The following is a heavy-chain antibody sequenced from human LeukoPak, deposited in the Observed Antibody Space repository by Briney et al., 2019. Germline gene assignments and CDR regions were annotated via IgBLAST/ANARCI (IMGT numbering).Heavy chain of an antibody. J-gene: IGHJ4*02. V-gene: IGHV1-3*01. CDR1: EYTFTEYA. CDR3: TRGRWSATTASYYLDF. Sequence: ASVKVSCKASEYTFTEYAVNWVRQAPGQRLEWVGWINAGNGNTKYAQKFQGRLTITRDTSASTAYMELSSLTFEDTAVYYCTRGRWSATTASYYLDFWGQGTLVTVSS. D-gene: IGHD2-15*01. CDR2: INAGNGNT.